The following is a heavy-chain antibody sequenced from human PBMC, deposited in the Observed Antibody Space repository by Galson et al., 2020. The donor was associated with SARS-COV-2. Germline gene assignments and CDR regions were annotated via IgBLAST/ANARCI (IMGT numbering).Heavy chain of an antibody. CDR3: ARGGWELQTPDPSRPVQNWFDP. CDR1: GGSISSYY. Sequence: ETSETLSLTCTVSGGSISSYYWSWIRQPPGQGLEWIGYIYYSGSTNYNPSLKSRVTISVDTSKNQFSLKLSSVTAADTAVYYCARGGWELQTPDPSRPVQNWFDPWGQGTLVTVSS. J-gene: IGHJ5*02. D-gene: IGHD1-26*01. V-gene: IGHV4-59*01. CDR2: IYYSGST.